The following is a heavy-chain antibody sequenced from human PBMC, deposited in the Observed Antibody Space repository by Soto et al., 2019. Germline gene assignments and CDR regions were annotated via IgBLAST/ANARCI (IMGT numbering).Heavy chain of an antibody. CDR2: MYNTGST. V-gene: IGHV4-59*01. D-gene: IGHD1-7*01. J-gene: IGHJ6*02. CDR1: GGSISRYY. Sequence: TLSLTCSVSGGSISRYYWSWIRQPPGKGLEWIGYMYNTGSTVYNPSFKSRVTISVDTSKNQFSLKLNSVTAADTAVYYCAREGLTGTIGLYYYYGMDVWGQGTTVTVSS. CDR3: AREGLTGTIGLYYYYGMDV.